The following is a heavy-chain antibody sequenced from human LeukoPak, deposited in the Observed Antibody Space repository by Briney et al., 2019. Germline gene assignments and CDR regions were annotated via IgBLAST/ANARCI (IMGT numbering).Heavy chain of an antibody. V-gene: IGHV4-30-2*01. CDR3: ARGGDYGDSFDY. CDR1: GGSISSGGYS. J-gene: IGHJ4*02. CDR2: IYHSGST. Sequence: SQTLSLTRAVSGGSISSGGYSWSWIRQPPGKGLEWIGYIYHSGSTYYNPSLKSRVTISVDRSKNQFSLKLSSVTAADTAVYYCARGGDYGDSFDYWGQGTLVTVSS. D-gene: IGHD4-17*01.